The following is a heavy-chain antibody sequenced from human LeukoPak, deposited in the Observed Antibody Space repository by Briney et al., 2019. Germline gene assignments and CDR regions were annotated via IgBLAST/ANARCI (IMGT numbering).Heavy chain of an antibody. CDR1: GYSFTTXX. D-gene: IGHD6-13*01. CDR2: XXXXXSYT. Sequence: GESLKISCKGSGYSFTTXXXGXMRQMPGXXXXXXXXXXXXXSYTRYCPSFQRQVTISADKSLTTPYLKWSSMKASDTAIYYCARQVAAAGTGGLLLGYGMDVWGQGTTVTVSS. J-gene: IGHJ6*02. V-gene: IGHV5-51*01. CDR3: ARQVAAAGTGGLLLGYGMDV.